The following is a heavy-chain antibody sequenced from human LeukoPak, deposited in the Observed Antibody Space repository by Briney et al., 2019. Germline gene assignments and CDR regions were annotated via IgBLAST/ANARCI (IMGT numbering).Heavy chain of an antibody. CDR3: AITTGTSSFDAFDI. CDR2: IFYSGST. V-gene: IGHV4-59*01. D-gene: IGHD1-1*01. Sequence: PPETLSLTRTVSGGSISSYYWSWIRQPPGKGLEWIGYIFYSGSTNYNPSLKSRVTISVDTSKNQFSLKLSSVTAADTAVYYCAITTGTSSFDAFDIWGQGTMVTVSS. J-gene: IGHJ3*02. CDR1: GGSISSYY.